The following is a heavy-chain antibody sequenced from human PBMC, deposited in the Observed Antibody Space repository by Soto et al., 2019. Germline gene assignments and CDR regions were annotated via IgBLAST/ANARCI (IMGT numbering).Heavy chain of an antibody. CDR2: ISDSGTTI. D-gene: IGHD2-8*02. J-gene: IGHJ3*01. CDR1: GFIFSNYE. CDR3: VKEYCTGGTCFDAFDL. V-gene: IGHV3-48*03. Sequence: ELQLVESGGGLVQPGGSLTLSCAASGFIFSNYEVDWVRQAPGKGLEWISYISDSGTTIYYAASVKGRFTISRDDAKNSLYLQMNNLRAEVTAVYFCVKEYCTGGTCFDAFDLWGQGTMVTVSS.